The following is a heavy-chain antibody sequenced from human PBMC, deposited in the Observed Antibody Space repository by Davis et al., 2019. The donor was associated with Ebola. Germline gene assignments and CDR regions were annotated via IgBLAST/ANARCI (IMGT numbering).Heavy chain of an antibody. CDR3: ARMGKSYYDSLWDY. Sequence: GESLKISCKGSGYSFTNYWIAWVRQMPGKGPEWMGIIYSGDSDTRYSPSFQGQVTISADKSFSTAYLQWSGLKASDTAMYYCARMGKSYYDSLWDYWGQGTLVTVSS. V-gene: IGHV5-51*01. J-gene: IGHJ4*02. CDR1: GYSFTNYW. D-gene: IGHD3-10*01. CDR2: IYSGDSDT.